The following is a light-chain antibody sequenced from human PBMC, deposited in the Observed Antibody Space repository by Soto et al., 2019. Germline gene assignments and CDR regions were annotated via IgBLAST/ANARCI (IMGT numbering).Light chain of an antibody. Sequence: AIRMTQSPSSLSASTGDRVTITCRASQGISSYLAWYQQKPGKAPKLLIYAAYTLQSGVTSRFSGSGSGTDFTLTISCLQSEDFATYYCQQYYSYPLTFGGGTKVDIK. V-gene: IGKV1-8*01. CDR1: QGISSY. CDR3: QQYYSYPLT. CDR2: AAY. J-gene: IGKJ4*01.